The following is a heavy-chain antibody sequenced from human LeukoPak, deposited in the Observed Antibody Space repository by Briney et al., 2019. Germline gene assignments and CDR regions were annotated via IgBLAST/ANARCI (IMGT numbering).Heavy chain of an antibody. CDR2: IKQDGSEK. Sequence: GGSLRLSCAASGFTFSYYWMSWVRQAPGKGLEWVANIKQDGSEKYYVDSVKGRFTISRDNAKNSLYLQMNSLRAEDTAVFYCARGIFVGDQRRYFDYWGQGILVTVSS. CDR1: GFTFSYYW. D-gene: IGHD3-3*01. V-gene: IGHV3-7*01. CDR3: ARGIFVGDQRRYFDY. J-gene: IGHJ4*02.